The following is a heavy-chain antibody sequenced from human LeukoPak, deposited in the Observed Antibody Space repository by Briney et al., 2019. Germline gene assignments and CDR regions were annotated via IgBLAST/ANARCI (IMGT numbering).Heavy chain of an antibody. Sequence: SETLSLTCTVSGGSISSYYWSWIRQPPGKGLEWIGYIYYSGSTNYNPSLKSRVTISVDTSKNQFSLKLSSVTAADTAVYYCARGEIPDPVDYWGQGTLVTVSS. V-gene: IGHV4-59*01. D-gene: IGHD3-16*01. CDR1: GGSISSYY. CDR2: IYYSGST. CDR3: ARGEIPDPVDY. J-gene: IGHJ4*02.